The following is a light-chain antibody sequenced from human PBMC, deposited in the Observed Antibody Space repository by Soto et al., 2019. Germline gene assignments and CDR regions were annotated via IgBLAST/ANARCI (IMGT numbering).Light chain of an antibody. CDR1: QFISSF. J-gene: IGKJ1*01. CDR2: DAS. CDR3: QQTYSSRTWT. V-gene: IGKV1-39*01. Sequence: QLTQSAASLSSSVGDTVTITCRASQFISSFLNWYQQKPGKAPKLLLYDASTLQSGVPSRFSGGGSGTDLSLFISNLQPEDFANYYCQQTYSSRTWTFGQGTKVDI.